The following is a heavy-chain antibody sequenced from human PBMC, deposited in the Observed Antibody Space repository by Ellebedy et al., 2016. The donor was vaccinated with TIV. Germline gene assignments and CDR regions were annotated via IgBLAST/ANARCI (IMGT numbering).Heavy chain of an antibody. J-gene: IGHJ3*02. CDR3: ATVGADAFDI. V-gene: IGHV4-59*08. D-gene: IGHD1-26*01. CDR2: IYYSGST. CDR1: GGSISSYY. Sequence: MPSETLSLTCTVSGGSISSYYWSWIRQPPGKGLEWIGYIYYSGSTNYNPSLKSLVTISVDTSKNQFFLKLSSVTAADTAVYYCATVGADAFDIWGQGTMVTVSS.